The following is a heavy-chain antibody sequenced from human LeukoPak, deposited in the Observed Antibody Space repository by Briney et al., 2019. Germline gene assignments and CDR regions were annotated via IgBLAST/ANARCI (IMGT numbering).Heavy chain of an antibody. CDR3: AKVGSSGWSAYYYYYMDV. CDR2: IWYDCSNK. D-gene: IGHD6-19*01. J-gene: IGHJ6*03. Sequence: GGPLRLSCAASGLTFSRYGMQGVREAPGKALEGVADIWYDCSNKYYADCVKGRFTNYRDNSKNTLYLQMNSLRAEGTAVYYCAKVGSSGWSAYYYYYMDVWGKGTTVSVSS. V-gene: IGHV3-33*06. CDR1: GLTFSRYG.